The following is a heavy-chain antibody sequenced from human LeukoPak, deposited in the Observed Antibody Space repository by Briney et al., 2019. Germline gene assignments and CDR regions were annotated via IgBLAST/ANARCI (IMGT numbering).Heavy chain of an antibody. CDR1: GYTFTSYG. J-gene: IGHJ6*02. D-gene: IGHD3-10*01. V-gene: IGHV1-18*01. CDR2: ISAYNGNT. CDR3: VRAGVLLWFGEGMDV. Sequence: GASVKVSCKASGYTFTSYGISWVRQAPGQGLEWMGWISAYNGNTNYAQRLQGRVTMTTDTSTSTAYMELRSLRSDDTAVYYCVRAGVLLWFGEGMDVWGQGTTVTVSS.